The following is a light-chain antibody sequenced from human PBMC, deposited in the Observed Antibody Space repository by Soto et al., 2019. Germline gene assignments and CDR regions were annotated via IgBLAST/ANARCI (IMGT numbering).Light chain of an antibody. V-gene: IGLV2-14*03. CDR3: SSYKDSNTLGA. Sequence: QSVLTQPASISGSPGQSITISCTGTNSDIGSYDFVAWYQQLPGRSPRLIIYGVTNRPSGVSDRFSGSKYGNTASLTISGLQEDDEADYYCSSYKDSNTLGAFGGGTKLTVL. CDR2: GVT. CDR1: NSDIGSYDF. J-gene: IGLJ2*01.